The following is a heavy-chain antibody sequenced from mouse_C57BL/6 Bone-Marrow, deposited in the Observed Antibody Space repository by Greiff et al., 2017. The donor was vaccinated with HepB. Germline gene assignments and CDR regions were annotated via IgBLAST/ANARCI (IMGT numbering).Heavy chain of an antibody. V-gene: IGHV1-26*01. CDR1: GYTFTDYY. CDR3: AKEGIYYDYDDAMDY. CDR2: INPNNGGT. D-gene: IGHD2-4*01. Sequence: EVQGVESGPELVKPGASVKISCKASGYTFTDYYMNWVKQSHGKSLEWIGDINPNNGGTSYNQKFKGKATLTVDKSSSTAYMELRSLTSEDSAVYYCAKEGIYYDYDDAMDYWGQGTSVTVSS. J-gene: IGHJ4*01.